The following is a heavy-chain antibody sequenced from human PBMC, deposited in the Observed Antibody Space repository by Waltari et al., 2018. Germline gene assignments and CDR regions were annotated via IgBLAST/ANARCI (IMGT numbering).Heavy chain of an antibody. V-gene: IGHV4-39*01. CDR1: ADSISSSNY. CDR2: ISYSGVT. J-gene: IGHJ4*02. CDR3: ARKTTGTILDY. Sequence: QLQLQESGPGLVKPSETLSLTCAVSADSISSSNYWAWIRQTPGEGLEWIGTISYSGVTYYNSSLKGRVTISADTSKTQFSLKLSSVTAADTAVYYCARKTTGTILDYWGQGTLVIVSS. D-gene: IGHD1-1*01.